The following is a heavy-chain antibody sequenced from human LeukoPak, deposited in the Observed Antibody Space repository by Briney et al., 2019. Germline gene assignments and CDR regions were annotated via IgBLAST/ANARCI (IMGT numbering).Heavy chain of an antibody. Sequence: SQTLSLTCGISGDSVSSNSAAWNWIRQSPSRGLEWLGRTYYRSKWFINYAPSVESRIIINPDTPKNQVSLQLNSVTPEDTAVYYCTRSDCSSGRCPGFDNWGQGTLVTVSS. CDR2: TYYRSKWFI. D-gene: IGHD6-19*01. V-gene: IGHV6-1*01. CDR1: GDSVSSNSAA. J-gene: IGHJ4*02. CDR3: TRSDCSSGRCPGFDN.